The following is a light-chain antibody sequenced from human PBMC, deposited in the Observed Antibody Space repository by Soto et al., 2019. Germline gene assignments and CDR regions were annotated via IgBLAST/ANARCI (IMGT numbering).Light chain of an antibody. CDR2: DVS. Sequence: SALTQPASGSGSPGQSITISCTGTSSDVGGYNYVSWYQQHPGKAPKLMIYDVSNRPSGVSNRFSGSKSGNTASLTISGLQAEDEADYYCSSYTSSSTVVFGGGSKVTVL. V-gene: IGLV2-14*01. CDR3: SSYTSSSTVV. CDR1: SSDVGGYNY. J-gene: IGLJ2*01.